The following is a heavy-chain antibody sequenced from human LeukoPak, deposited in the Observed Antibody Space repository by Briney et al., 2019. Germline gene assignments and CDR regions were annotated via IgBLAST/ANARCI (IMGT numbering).Heavy chain of an antibody. CDR2: VYSGGST. CDR1: GFIVTNNY. V-gene: IGHV3-66*01. J-gene: IGHJ4*02. Sequence: PGGSLRLSCTASGFIVTNNYINWVRQAPGKGLEWVSLVYSGGSTYYADSVKGRFTISRDNSKNMVYLQMNSLRAEDTAMYYYARDPPAVLIDTYGWGQGTLVTVSS. CDR3: ARDPPAVLIDTYG. D-gene: IGHD2-8*01.